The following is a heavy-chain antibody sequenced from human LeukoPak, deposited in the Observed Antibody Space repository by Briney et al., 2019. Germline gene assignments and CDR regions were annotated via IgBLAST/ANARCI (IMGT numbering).Heavy chain of an antibody. V-gene: IGHV3-66*02. CDR3: ARGENYYFHTDV. D-gene: IGHD2/OR15-2a*01. CDR1: GFSVSDSY. J-gene: IGHJ6*03. Sequence: GGSLRLSCAASGFSVSDSYMRWVRQAPGKGLEWVSILYSGGDTYYSASVRGRFTISRDNSKNTLYLQMNTLSAADTAVYFCARGENYYFHTDVWGKGATVTVSS. CDR2: LYSGGDT.